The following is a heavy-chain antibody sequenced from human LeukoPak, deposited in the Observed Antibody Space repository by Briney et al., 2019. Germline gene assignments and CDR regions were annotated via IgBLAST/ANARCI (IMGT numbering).Heavy chain of an antibody. CDR1: GGSISSYY. D-gene: IGHD5-18*01. CDR3: ARGRLQWNY. Sequence: SETLSLTCTVSGGSISSYYWSWIRQPPGKGLEWIGYIYYGGSTNYNPSLKSRVTISVDTSKNQFSLKLSSVTAADTAVYYCARGRLQWNYWGQGTLVTVSS. V-gene: IGHV4-59*01. CDR2: IYYGGST. J-gene: IGHJ4*02.